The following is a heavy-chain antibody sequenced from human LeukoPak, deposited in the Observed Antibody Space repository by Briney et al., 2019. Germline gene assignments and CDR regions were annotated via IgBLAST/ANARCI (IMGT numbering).Heavy chain of an antibody. Sequence: SQTLSLTCAVSGGSISSGGYSWSWIRQPPGKGLEWIGYIYHSGSTYYNPSLKSRVTISVDRSKNQFSPKLSSVTAADTAVYYCARVTNGSGRVDYWGQGTLVTVSS. CDR2: IYHSGST. D-gene: IGHD3-10*01. CDR1: GGSISSGGYS. CDR3: ARVTNGSGRVDY. J-gene: IGHJ4*02. V-gene: IGHV4-30-2*01.